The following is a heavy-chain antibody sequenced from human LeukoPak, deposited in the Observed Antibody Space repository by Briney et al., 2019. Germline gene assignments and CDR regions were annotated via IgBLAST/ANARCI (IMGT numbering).Heavy chain of an antibody. D-gene: IGHD6-13*01. CDR3: PRGIEQPAILNY. CDR2: IFYSGST. Sequence: SETLSPTCTVSGGYISSYYWSWIRQPPGKGLEWLGYIFYSGSTSYNPSLNGRVTISIDTSKNQFSLKLTSVTAADTAVYYCPRGIEQPAILNYWGQGTLVTVSS. CDR1: GGYISSYY. V-gene: IGHV4-59*01. J-gene: IGHJ4*02.